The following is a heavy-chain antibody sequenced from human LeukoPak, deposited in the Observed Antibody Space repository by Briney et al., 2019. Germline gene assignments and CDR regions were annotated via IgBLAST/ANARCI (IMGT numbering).Heavy chain of an antibody. CDR1: GYTFTDYY. J-gene: IGHJ4*02. D-gene: IGHD2-15*01. CDR3: AGEYCSGGSCRQGFDY. V-gene: IGHV1-2*02. Sequence: GASVKVSCKASGYTFTDYYMHWVRQAPGQGLEWMGWINPNSGDTNQAQNFQGRVTLTRDTSISTAYMELSSLRSDDSAIYDCAGEYCSGGSCRQGFDYWGQGTLVTVSS. CDR2: INPNSGDT.